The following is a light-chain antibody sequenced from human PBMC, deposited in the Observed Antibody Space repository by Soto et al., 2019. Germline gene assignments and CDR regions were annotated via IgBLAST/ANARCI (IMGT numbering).Light chain of an antibody. CDR3: QQLNSYTLT. Sequence: DIPLTQSPSFLSASVGDRVTITCRASQGISSYLAWYQQKVGKAPKLLIYGASTLQSGVPSRFSGSGSGTEFTLTISSLQPEDFATYYCQQLNSYTLTFGGGTKVDIK. V-gene: IGKV1-9*01. CDR1: QGISSY. CDR2: GAS. J-gene: IGKJ4*01.